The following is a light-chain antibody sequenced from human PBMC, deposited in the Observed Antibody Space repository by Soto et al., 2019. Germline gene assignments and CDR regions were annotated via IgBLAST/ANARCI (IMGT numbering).Light chain of an antibody. CDR1: NTDLGAYAY. V-gene: IGLV2-14*03. J-gene: IGLJ1*01. Sequence: QSALTQPASVSGSPGQSITISCSGTNTDLGAYAYVSWYQQHPGKAPKLILYDVINRPSGVSDRFSGSKSGNTASLTISGLQAEDEAEYFCRSYSTISYLFFVTGTKVTGL. CDR2: DVI. CDR3: RSYSTISYLF.